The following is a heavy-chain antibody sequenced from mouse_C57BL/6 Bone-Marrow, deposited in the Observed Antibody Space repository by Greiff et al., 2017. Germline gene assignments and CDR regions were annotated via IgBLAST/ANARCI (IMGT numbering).Heavy chain of an antibody. CDR3: APFDGYYFAY. CDR2: IYPRSGNT. CDR1: GYTFTSYG. J-gene: IGHJ3*01. V-gene: IGHV1-81*01. D-gene: IGHD2-3*01. Sequence: VQLQQSGAELARPGASVKLSCKASGYTFTSYGISWVKQRTGQGLEWIGEIYPRSGNTYYNEKFKGKATLTADKSSSTAYMELRSLTSEDSSVYSCAPFDGYYFAYWGQGNLVTVSA.